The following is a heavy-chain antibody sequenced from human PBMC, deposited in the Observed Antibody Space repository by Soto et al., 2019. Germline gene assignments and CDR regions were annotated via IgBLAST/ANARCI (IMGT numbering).Heavy chain of an antibody. CDR1: GFTFSRYW. J-gene: IGHJ6*02. CDR2: IQQEGSEK. V-gene: IGHV3-7*01. D-gene: IGHD2-2*01. Sequence: GSLRLSCAASGFTFSRYWMSWVRQAPGKGLEWVANIQQEGSEKYYVESVKGRFTISRDNAKNSLYLQMNSLRAEDTAMYYCARDYCISTSCYGSHYYGMDVWGQGTTVTVSS. CDR3: ARDYCISTSCYGSHYYGMDV.